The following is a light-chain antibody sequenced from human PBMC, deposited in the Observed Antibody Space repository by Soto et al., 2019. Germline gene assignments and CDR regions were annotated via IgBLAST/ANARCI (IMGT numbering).Light chain of an antibody. Sequence: DILSTRSPASLSLSPGERSPLSWLGGQVVTTNFAWYQQKSCQSPRLLIYDVSTRATGVPDRFSGSGSGKEFTLNISRLKNDDFATYYCQHYNSYSEAFGPGTQV. CDR3: QHYNSYSEA. V-gene: IGKV3-15*01. CDR2: DVS. CDR1: QVVTTN. J-gene: IGKJ1*01.